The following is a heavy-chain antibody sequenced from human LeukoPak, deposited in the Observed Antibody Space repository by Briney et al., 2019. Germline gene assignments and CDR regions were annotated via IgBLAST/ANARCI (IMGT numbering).Heavy chain of an antibody. V-gene: IGHV3-30-3*01. Sequence: GGSLRLSCAASGFTFSSYAMHWVRQAPGKALEWVAVISYDGSNKYYADSVKGRFTISRDNSKNTLYLQMNSLRAEDTAVYYCARVGRVVPAATYYYGMDVWGQGTTVTVSS. CDR2: ISYDGSNK. D-gene: IGHD2-2*01. J-gene: IGHJ6*02. CDR3: ARVGRVVPAATYYYGMDV. CDR1: GFTFSSYA.